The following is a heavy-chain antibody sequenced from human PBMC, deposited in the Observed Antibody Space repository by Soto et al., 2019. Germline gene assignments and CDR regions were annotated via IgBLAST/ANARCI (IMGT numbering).Heavy chain of an antibody. J-gene: IGHJ4*02. V-gene: IGHV3-30*03. CDR3: ARSSGGSSWYPPDY. CDR2: VANDGSNQ. CDR1: GFTFSSYG. D-gene: IGHD6-13*01. Sequence: QVQLVESGGGVVQPGRSLRLSCAASGFTFSSYGMQWVRQSPGEGPEWVAIVANDGSNQYYAGSVKGRFTISRDNSKTTVFLEMDSLRPEDTAVYYCARSSGGSSWYPPDYWGQGTLVTVSS.